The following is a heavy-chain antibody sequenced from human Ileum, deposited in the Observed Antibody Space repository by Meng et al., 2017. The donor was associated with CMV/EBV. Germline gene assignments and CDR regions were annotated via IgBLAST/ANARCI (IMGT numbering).Heavy chain of an antibody. CDR2: INPNSGGT. D-gene: IGHD6-13*01. CDR3: ASPFRGIAGASTKNYYYYGMDV. V-gene: IGHV1-2*02. CDR1: GYTFTGYY. Sequence: ASVKVSCMASGYTFTGYYMHWVRQAPGQGLEWMGWINPNSGGTNYAQKIQGRVTMTRDTSISTAYMELSRLRSDDTAVDYGASPFRGIAGASTKNYYYYGMDVWGQGTTVTVSS. J-gene: IGHJ6*02.